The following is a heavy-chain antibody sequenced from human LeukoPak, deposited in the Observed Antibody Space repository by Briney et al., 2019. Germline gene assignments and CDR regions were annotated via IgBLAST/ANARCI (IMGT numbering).Heavy chain of an antibody. CDR3: AKDLISSNMAHDY. J-gene: IGHJ4*02. V-gene: IGHV3-30*18. D-gene: IGHD2-8*01. CDR1: GYTFTSYY. Sequence: SCKASGYTFTSYYMHWVRQAPGMGLAWVAVISDDGGNEYYLESVKGRFTISRDNSKNTLYLQMNSLRAEDTAVYYCAKDLISSNMAHDYWGQGTLVTVSS. CDR2: ISDDGGNE.